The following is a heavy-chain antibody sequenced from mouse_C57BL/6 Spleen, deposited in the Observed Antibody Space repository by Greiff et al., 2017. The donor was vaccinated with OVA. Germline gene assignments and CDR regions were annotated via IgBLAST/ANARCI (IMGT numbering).Heavy chain of an antibody. CDR3: SRAPSTVVATEGFAY. J-gene: IGHJ3*01. CDR1: GYTFTGYC. V-gene: IGHV1-9*01. CDR2: ILPGCGST. D-gene: IGHD1-1*01. Sequence: QVQLQQSGAELMKPGASVKLSCKVTGYTFTGYCIEWIKQRPGHGLEWIGEILPGCGSTNYNEKFKGKATFTADTSSNTAYMHLNSLTAEDSASYYCSRAPSTVVATEGFAYWGKGTPVTVSA.